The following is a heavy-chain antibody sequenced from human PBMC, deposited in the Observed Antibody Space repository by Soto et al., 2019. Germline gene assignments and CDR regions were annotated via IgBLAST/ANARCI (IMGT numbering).Heavy chain of an antibody. V-gene: IGHV4-39*01. J-gene: IGHJ4*02. CDR1: GGSISSSSYY. Sequence: QLQLQESGPGLVKPSETLSLTCTVSGGSISSSSYYWGWIRQPPGKGLEWIGSIYYSGSTYYNPSLKRLVTISVDTSKNQFSLKLSFVTAADTAVYYCASIVATMPDYWGQGTLVTVSS. CDR3: ASIVATMPDY. D-gene: IGHD5-12*01. CDR2: IYYSGST.